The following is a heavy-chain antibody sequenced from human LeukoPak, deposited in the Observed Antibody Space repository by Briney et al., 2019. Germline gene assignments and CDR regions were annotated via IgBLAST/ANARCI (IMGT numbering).Heavy chain of an antibody. J-gene: IGHJ5*02. V-gene: IGHV4-39*01. CDR1: GGAISGSPYY. Sequence: SETLSLTCTVSGGAISGSPYYWGWIRQPPGKGLEWIGSTSYSGSTYYNPSLKSRVTISVDTSKSQFSLKLTSVTAADTAVYYCARAYSSGWYNDFDPWGQGTLVIVSS. CDR2: TSYSGST. CDR3: ARAYSSGWYNDFDP. D-gene: IGHD6-19*01.